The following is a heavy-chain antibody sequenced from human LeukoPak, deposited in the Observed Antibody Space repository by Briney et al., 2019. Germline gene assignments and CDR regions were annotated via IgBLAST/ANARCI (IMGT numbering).Heavy chain of an antibody. CDR2: IYYSGST. CDR1: GGSISSGGYY. Sequence: SETLSLTCTVSGGSISSGGYYWSWIRQHPGKGLEWIGYIYYSGSTYYNPSLKSRVTISVDTSKNQFSLKLSSVTAADTAVYYCAGYSSSWYYLWGQGTLVTVSS. V-gene: IGHV4-31*03. J-gene: IGHJ5*02. D-gene: IGHD6-13*01. CDR3: AGYSSSWYYL.